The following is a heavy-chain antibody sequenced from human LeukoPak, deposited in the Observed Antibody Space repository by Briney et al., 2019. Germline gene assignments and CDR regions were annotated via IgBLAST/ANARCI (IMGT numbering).Heavy chain of an antibody. Sequence: PGGSLRLSCAASGFTLSSYSMNWVRQAPGKGLEWVSYISSSSSTIYYADSVKGRFTISRDNAKNSLYLQMNSLRAEDTAVYYCARQGDRMAGIAARRNDYWGQGTLVTVSS. D-gene: IGHD6-6*01. CDR3: ARQGDRMAGIAARRNDY. CDR1: GFTLSSYS. CDR2: ISSSSSTI. V-gene: IGHV3-48*01. J-gene: IGHJ4*02.